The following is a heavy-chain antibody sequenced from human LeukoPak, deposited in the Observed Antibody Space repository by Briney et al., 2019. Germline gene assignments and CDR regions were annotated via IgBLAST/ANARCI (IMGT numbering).Heavy chain of an antibody. J-gene: IGHJ4*02. CDR1: GYTFTTYA. Sequence: ASVKLSCKASGYTFTTYAISWVRQAPGQGLEWVGWISAYNGNTNDAQKLQGRVTMTTDTSTSTAYMELRSLRSDDTAVYYCARDLEYGAGSYGDYWGQGTLVTVSS. V-gene: IGHV1-18*01. CDR2: ISAYNGNT. D-gene: IGHD3-10*01. CDR3: ARDLEYGAGSYGDY.